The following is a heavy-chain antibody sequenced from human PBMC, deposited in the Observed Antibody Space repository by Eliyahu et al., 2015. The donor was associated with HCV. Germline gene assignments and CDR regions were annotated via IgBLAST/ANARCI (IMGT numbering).Heavy chain of an antibody. CDR2: IRGHGDRT. CDR3: AKGGLNTYGFDA. J-gene: IGHJ4*02. Sequence: VYLLESGGGLVQPGGSLRLSCXASAFTFSDYAMSWVRQPPGKGLEGVSGIRGHGDRTYYADSVKGRFTISRDNSKNTLYLQMSSLSAEDTTIYYCAKGGLNTYGFDAWGQGSLVTVSS. CDR1: AFTFSDYA. D-gene: IGHD3-10*01. V-gene: IGHV3-23*01.